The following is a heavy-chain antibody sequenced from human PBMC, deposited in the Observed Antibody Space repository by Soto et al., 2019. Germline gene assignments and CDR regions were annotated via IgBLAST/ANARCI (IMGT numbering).Heavy chain of an antibody. J-gene: IGHJ4*02. D-gene: IGHD2-15*01. CDR1: GFTFSSYA. V-gene: IGHV3-23*01. CDR3: VYCSGGSCYLGYFDY. CDR2: ISGSGGST. Sequence: EVQLLESGGGLVQPGGSLRLSCAASGFTFSSYAMSWVRQAPGKGLEWVSAISGSGGSTYYADSVKGRFTISRDNSKNTLYLQMNSLGAEATAVYYCVYCSGGSCYLGYFDYWGQGALVTVSS.